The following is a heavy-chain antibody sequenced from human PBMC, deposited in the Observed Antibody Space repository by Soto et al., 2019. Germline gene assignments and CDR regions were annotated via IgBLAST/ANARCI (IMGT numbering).Heavy chain of an antibody. J-gene: IGHJ6*02. D-gene: IGHD2-15*01. CDR1: GLTISNAW. CDR2: IKTNTEGGTT. CDR3: TTGSVEGV. Sequence: EVQLVESGGGFIYPGGSLRLSCAASGLTISNAWMNWVRQAPGKGLEWVGRIKTNTEGGTTDYAAAVKGRFTVSRDDSKNTFYLQMNRLRTEDTAVYYCTTGSVEGVWGQGTTVTVSS. V-gene: IGHV3-15*07.